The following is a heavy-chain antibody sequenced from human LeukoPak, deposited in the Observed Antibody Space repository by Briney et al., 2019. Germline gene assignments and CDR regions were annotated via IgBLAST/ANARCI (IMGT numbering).Heavy chain of an antibody. J-gene: IGHJ4*01. CDR3: AKGRRDGYNFPLFDY. CDR2: IIGNGFST. V-gene: IGHV3-23*01. D-gene: IGHD5-24*01. Sequence: GGSLRVSCAASGFTFNVAAMNWVRQSPGKGLEWVATIIGNGFSTYYADSVSGRFTISRDNSQNTLLLQMNSLRDEDTAIYYCAKGRRDGYNFPLFDYWGHGALVTVSS. CDR1: GFTFNVAA.